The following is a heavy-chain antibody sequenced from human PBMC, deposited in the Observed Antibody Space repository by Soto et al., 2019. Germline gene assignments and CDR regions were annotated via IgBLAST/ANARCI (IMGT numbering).Heavy chain of an antibody. D-gene: IGHD1-26*01. V-gene: IGHV3-23*01. CDR3: ARDPASGSYLDY. J-gene: IGHJ4*02. Sequence: EVQLLESGGGLVQPGGSLRLSCAASGFTFSSYAMSWVRQAPGKGLEWVSAISGSGGSTYYADSVKGRFTSSRDNSKNTLYLQMNSLRAEDTAVYYCARDPASGSYLDYWGQGTLVTVSS. CDR2: ISGSGGST. CDR1: GFTFSSYA.